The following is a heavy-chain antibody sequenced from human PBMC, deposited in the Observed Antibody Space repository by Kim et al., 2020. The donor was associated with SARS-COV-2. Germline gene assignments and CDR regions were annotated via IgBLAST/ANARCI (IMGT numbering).Heavy chain of an antibody. V-gene: IGHV3-33*01. J-gene: IGHJ4*02. CDR2: IWYDGSNK. CDR1: GFTFSSYG. CDR3: ARDGEIYTDKYVDY. D-gene: IGHD2-21*01. Sequence: GGSLRLSCAASGFTFSSYGMPWVRQAPGKGLEWVAVIWYDGSNKYYADSVKGRFTISRDNSKNTLYLQMNSLRAEDTAVYYCARDGEIYTDKYVDYWGQGALVTVSS.